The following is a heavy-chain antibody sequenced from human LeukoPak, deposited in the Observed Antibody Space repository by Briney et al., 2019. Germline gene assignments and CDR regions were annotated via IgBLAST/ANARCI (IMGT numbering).Heavy chain of an antibody. J-gene: IGHJ5*02. D-gene: IGHD6-19*01. Sequence: ASVKVSCKASGYTFTGYYMHWVRQAPGQGLEWMGWINPNSGGTNYAQKFQGRVTMTRDTSISTAYMELSRLRSDDTAVYYSARDQGSGWLNWFDPWGQGTLVTVSS. CDR2: INPNSGGT. CDR1: GYTFTGYY. CDR3: ARDQGSGWLNWFDP. V-gene: IGHV1-2*02.